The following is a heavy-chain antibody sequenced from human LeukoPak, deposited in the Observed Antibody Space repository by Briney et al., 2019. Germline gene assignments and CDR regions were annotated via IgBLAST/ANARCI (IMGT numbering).Heavy chain of an antibody. Sequence: SETLSLTCTVSGGSISSYYRSWIRQPPRKGLEWIGYIYYSGSTNYNPSLKSRVTISVDTSKNQFSLKLSPVTAADTAVYYCARDSRLNHFDYWGQGTLVTVSS. V-gene: IGHV4-59*01. CDR2: IYYSGST. J-gene: IGHJ4*02. CDR1: GGSISSYY. CDR3: ARDSRLNHFDY. D-gene: IGHD2-2*01.